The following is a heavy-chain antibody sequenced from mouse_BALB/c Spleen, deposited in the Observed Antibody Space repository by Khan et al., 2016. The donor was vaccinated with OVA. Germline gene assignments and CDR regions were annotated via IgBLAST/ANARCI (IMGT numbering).Heavy chain of an antibody. V-gene: IGHV2-6-5*01. Sequence: QVQLKQSGPGLVAPSQSLSITCTVSGFSLTDYGVSWIRQPPGKGLEWLGVIWGGGSTYYNSALKSRLSISKDNSKSQVFLKMSSLQTDDTAMYYCAKGVCSYYYALDYWGQGTSVTVSS. CDR3: AKGVCSYYYALDY. J-gene: IGHJ4*01. CDR1: GFSLTDYG. CDR2: IWGGGST.